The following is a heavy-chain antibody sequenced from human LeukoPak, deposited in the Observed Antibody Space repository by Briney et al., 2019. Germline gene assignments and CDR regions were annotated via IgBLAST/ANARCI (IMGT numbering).Heavy chain of an antibody. CDR2: VSSSGRTI. CDR3: ARWWAY. Sequence: GGSLRLSCAASDFTFTTYAMNWVRQAPGKGLEWVSYVSSSGRTIYYADSVKGRFTISRDNARNSLYLQMNTLRAEDTAVYYCARWWAYWGQGALVTVSS. CDR1: DFTFTTYA. J-gene: IGHJ4*02. D-gene: IGHD2-15*01. V-gene: IGHV3-48*03.